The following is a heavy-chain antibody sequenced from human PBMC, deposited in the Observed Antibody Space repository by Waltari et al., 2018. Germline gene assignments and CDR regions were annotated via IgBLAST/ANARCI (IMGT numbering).Heavy chain of an antibody. CDR2: ISYDGGNK. V-gene: IGHV3-30*18. CDR1: GLGFSTYG. D-gene: IGHD4-17*01. CDR3: AKGRAAYGYYYFGMDV. J-gene: IGHJ6*02. Sequence: QVQLVESGGGVVQPGRSLRLSCVASGLGFSTYGMHWVRQAPGKGLEWVAVISYDGGNKYYADSVKGRFTISRDNSKNTLFLQVNSLRAADTAIYYCAKGRAAYGYYYFGMDVWGQGTTVTVSS.